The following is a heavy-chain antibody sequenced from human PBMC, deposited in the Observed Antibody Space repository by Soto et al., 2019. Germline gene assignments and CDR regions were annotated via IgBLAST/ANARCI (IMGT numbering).Heavy chain of an antibody. CDR1: GGSISSYY. Sequence: PSETLSLTCTVSGGSISSYYWSWIRQLPGKGLEWIGYIYYSGSTNYNPSLKSRVTISVDTSKNQFSLKLSSVTAADTAVYYCASGYCSSTSCYEGWFDPWGQGTLVTVS. J-gene: IGHJ5*02. CDR2: IYYSGST. CDR3: ASGYCSSTSCYEGWFDP. D-gene: IGHD2-2*01. V-gene: IGHV4-59*01.